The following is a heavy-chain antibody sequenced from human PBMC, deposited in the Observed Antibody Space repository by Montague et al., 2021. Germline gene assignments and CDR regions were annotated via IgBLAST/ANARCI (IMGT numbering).Heavy chain of an antibody. CDR1: GASITSNIYY. J-gene: IGHJ5*02. CDR2: IYYSGNS. CDR3: ARVYSSWYVGWFDP. D-gene: IGHD6-13*01. V-gene: IGHV4-39*07. Sequence: SETLSLTCTVSGASITSNIYYWGWIRQPPGKGLEWIGSIYYSGNSFYKPSLKSRITITVDTSKNQFSLKLSSVTAADTAVYYCARVYSSWYVGWFDPWGQGTLVTVSS.